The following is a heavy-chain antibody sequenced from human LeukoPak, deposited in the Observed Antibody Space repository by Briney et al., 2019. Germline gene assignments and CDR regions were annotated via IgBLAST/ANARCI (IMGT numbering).Heavy chain of an antibody. CDR3: AREFRASDGSRNAVDV. J-gene: IGHJ6*02. D-gene: IGHD2-15*01. CDR2: ISGSGDST. CDR1: GLTFSSYA. Sequence: LTGGSLRLSCAASGLTFSSYAMSWVRQAPGKGLEWVSAISGSGDSTYYADFVRGRFTISRDNSKNTLYLQMNSLRVEDTAVYYCAREFRASDGSRNAVDVWGQGTTVTVSS. V-gene: IGHV3-23*01.